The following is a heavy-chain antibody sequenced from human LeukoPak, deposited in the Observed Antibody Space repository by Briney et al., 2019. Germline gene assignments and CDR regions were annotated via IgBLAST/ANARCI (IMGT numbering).Heavy chain of an antibody. CDR2: ISGGSGYI. D-gene: IGHD6-13*01. CDR1: GFTFSTYS. V-gene: IGHV3-21*01. CDR3: VGGPIAAAGEDY. J-gene: IGHJ4*02. Sequence: GGSLRLSCAASGFTFSTYSMNWVRQAPGKGLEWVSSISGGSGYIYYADSVKGRFTISRDNAENSLYLQMNSLRAEDTAMYYCVGGPIAAAGEDYWGQGILVTVSS.